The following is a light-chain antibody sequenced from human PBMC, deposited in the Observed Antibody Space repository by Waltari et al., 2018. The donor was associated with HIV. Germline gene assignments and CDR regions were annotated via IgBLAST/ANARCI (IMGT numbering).Light chain of an antibody. J-gene: IGLJ3*02. Sequence: QSALTQPRSVSGSPGQSVTISCTGNSSDVGDYNYVSWYQQHPGKAPKLMIFDVNKRPSGVPDRFSGSKSGNTASLTISGLQAEDEADYYCCSYADKYTWVFGGGTKLTVL. V-gene: IGLV2-11*01. CDR2: DVN. CDR1: SSDVGDYNY. CDR3: CSYADKYTWV.